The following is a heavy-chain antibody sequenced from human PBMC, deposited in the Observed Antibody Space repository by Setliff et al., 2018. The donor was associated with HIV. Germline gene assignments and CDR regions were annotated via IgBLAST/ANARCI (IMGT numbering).Heavy chain of an antibody. Sequence: GASVKVSCKASGYTFTNNYIHWVRQAPGQGLEWMAIINPSGGSTSYAQNFQGRVTITSDTSTSTVYVELSSLRSEDTAVYYCASGLPCGGDCHPFDYWGQGTLVTVSS. CDR3: ASGLPCGGDCHPFDY. D-gene: IGHD2-21*02. J-gene: IGHJ4*02. CDR1: GYTFTNNY. CDR2: INPSGGST. V-gene: IGHV1-46*01.